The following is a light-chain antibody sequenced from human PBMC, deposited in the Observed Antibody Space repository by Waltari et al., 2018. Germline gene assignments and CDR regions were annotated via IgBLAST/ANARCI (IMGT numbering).Light chain of an antibody. CDR2: WAS. V-gene: IGKV4-1*01. CDR1: QSVLYNSNGKNN. J-gene: IGKJ1*01. CDR3: QQYYRSRT. Sequence: DIVMTQSPDSLAVSLGERATINCKSSQSVLYNSNGKNNLAWYQQKTGQPPKLLISWASTRQSGVPDRFSGSGSGTDFTLTINSLQAEDVAVYYCQQYYRSRTFGQGTKVEIK.